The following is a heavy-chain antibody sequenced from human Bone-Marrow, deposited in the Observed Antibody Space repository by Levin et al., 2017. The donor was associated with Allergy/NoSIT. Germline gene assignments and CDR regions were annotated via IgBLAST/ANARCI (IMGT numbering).Heavy chain of an antibody. Sequence: GGSLRLSCAASGFTFSSYWMYWVRQAPGKGLVWVSRINSDGSRREYADSVKGRFTISRDNAKDTLYLEMNSLRADDTAVYYCGRDYDYDWGSYSSRWFDPWGQGTLVTVSS. CDR2: INSDGSRR. D-gene: IGHD3-16*01. CDR1: GFTFSSYW. J-gene: IGHJ5*02. V-gene: IGHV3-74*03. CDR3: GRDYDYDWGSYSSRWFDP.